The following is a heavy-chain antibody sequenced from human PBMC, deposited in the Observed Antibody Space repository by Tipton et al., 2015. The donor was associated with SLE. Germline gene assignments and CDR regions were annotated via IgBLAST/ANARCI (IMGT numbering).Heavy chain of an antibody. Sequence: SLRLSCAASGFTFSSYAMHWVRQAPGKGLEWVAVISYDGSNKYYADSVKGRFTISRDNSKNTLYLQMNSLRAEDTAVYYCARGWLQAFDIWGQGTMVTVSS. D-gene: IGHD5-12*01. V-gene: IGHV3-30-3*01. J-gene: IGHJ3*02. CDR2: ISYDGSNK. CDR3: ARGWLQAFDI. CDR1: GFTFSSYA.